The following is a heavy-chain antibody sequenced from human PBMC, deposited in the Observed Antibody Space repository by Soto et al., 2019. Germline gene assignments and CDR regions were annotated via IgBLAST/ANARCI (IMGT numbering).Heavy chain of an antibody. D-gene: IGHD2-2*01. CDR3: ARFVSDGYCSSPSCFDSFHI. CDR1: GGTFSSYA. Sequence: AVKVSCKASGGTFSSYAISWVRQAPGQGLEWMGGIIPIFGTANYAQKFQGRVTITADESTSTAYMELSSLRSEDTAVYYSARFVSDGYCSSPSCFDSFHIWCQGTMVTVSS. J-gene: IGHJ3*02. CDR2: IIPIFGTA. V-gene: IGHV1-69*13.